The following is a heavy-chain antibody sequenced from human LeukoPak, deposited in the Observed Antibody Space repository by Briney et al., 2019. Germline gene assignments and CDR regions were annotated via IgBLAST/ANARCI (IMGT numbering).Heavy chain of an antibody. D-gene: IGHD6-19*01. J-gene: IGHJ4*02. V-gene: IGHV3-23*01. Sequence: GGSLRIFCSASGLTFNHYAMKRVRPAPGKGLEWVSGISGSGGSTYYADSVKGRFTISRDNSKKTLYLQMNSLRAGDTAVYFCAKDMGLAVAAMFDYWGQGILVTVSS. CDR3: AKDMGLAVAAMFDY. CDR1: GLTFNHYA. CDR2: ISGSGGST.